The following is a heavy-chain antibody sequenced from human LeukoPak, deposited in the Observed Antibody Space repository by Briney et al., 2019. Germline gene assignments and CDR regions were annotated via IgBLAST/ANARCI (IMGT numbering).Heavy chain of an antibody. D-gene: IGHD3-9*01. CDR2: IYYSGST. V-gene: IGHV4-59*01. Sequence: SETLSLTCTVSGGSISSYYWSWIRQPPGKGLEWIGYIYYSGSTNYSPSLKSRVTISVDTSKNQFSLKLSSVTAADTAVYYCARERYDILTGYHNFDYWGKGTLVTVSS. CDR1: GGSISSYY. J-gene: IGHJ4*02. CDR3: ARERYDILTGYHNFDY.